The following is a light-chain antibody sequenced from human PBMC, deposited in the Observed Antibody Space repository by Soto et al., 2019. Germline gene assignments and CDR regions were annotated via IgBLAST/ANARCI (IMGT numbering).Light chain of an antibody. CDR3: QSYDSSLSGWV. V-gene: IGLV1-40*01. Sequence: QAVVTQPPSVYGAPVQRVTISCSGSSSNIGAGYDVHWYQQLPGTAPKLLIYGNSNRPSGVPDRFSGSKSGTSASLAITGLHAEDEADYYCQSYDSSLSGWVFGGGTKLTVL. CDR1: SSNIGAGYD. CDR2: GNS. J-gene: IGLJ3*02.